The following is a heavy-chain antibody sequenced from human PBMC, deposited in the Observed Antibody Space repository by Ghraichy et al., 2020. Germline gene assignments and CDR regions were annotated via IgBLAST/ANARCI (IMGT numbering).Heavy chain of an antibody. Sequence: QTLSLTCTVSGGSISSSSYYWGWIRQPPGKGLEWIGSIYYSGSTYYNPSLKSRVTISVDTSKNQFSLKLSSVTAADTAVYYCARGSIAVAGMDYWGQGTLVTVSS. CDR3: ARGSIAVAGMDY. CDR2: IYYSGST. CDR1: GGSISSSSYY. J-gene: IGHJ4*02. D-gene: IGHD6-19*01. V-gene: IGHV4-39*01.